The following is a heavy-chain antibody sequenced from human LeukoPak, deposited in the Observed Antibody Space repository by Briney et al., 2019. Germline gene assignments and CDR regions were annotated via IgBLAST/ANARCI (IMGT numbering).Heavy chain of an antibody. CDR2: MNPNSGNT. CDR1: GYTFTSYD. V-gene: IGHV1-8*01. D-gene: IGHD6-13*01. Sequence: ASVKVSCKASGYTFTSYDINWVRQATGQGLEWMGWMNPNSGNTGYAQKFQGRVTMTRNTSISTAYMELSSLRSEDTAVYYCARGLFGPAAGTLFYYYYYGMDVWGQGTTVTVSS. J-gene: IGHJ6*02. CDR3: ARGLFGPAAGTLFYYYYYGMDV.